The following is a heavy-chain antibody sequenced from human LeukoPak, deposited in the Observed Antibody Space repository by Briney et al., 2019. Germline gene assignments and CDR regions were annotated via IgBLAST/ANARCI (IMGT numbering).Heavy chain of an antibody. J-gene: IGHJ4*02. Sequence: PSETLSLTCTVSGGSISTSNYFWGWIRQPPGKGLEWIGYIYYSGNTYYNSSLKSRVTISVDTSKNQFSLRLSSVTAADTAVYFWAGLHGSTTWYGGWEYWGQGTPVT. V-gene: IGHV4-39*01. CDR1: GGSISTSNYF. D-gene: IGHD6-13*01. CDR3: AGLHGSTTWYGGWEY. CDR2: IYYSGNT.